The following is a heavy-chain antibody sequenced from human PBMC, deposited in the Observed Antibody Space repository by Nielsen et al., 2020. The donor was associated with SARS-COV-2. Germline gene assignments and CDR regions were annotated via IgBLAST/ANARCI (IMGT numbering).Heavy chain of an antibody. CDR3: ARLLGYCTNGVCFPGYYYYGMDV. CDR1: GYSFTSYW. Sequence: KVPCKGSGYSFTSYWIGWVRQMPGKGLEWMGIIYPGDSDTRYSPSFQGQVTISADKSISTAYLQWSSLKASDTAMYYCARLLGYCTNGVCFPGYYYYGMDVWGQGTTVTVSS. J-gene: IGHJ6*02. D-gene: IGHD2-8*01. CDR2: IYPGDSDT. V-gene: IGHV5-51*01.